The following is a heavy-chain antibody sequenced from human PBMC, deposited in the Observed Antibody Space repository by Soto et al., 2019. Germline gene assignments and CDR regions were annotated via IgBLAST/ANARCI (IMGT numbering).Heavy chain of an antibody. Sequence: QVQLVQSGAEVKKPGASVKVSCKASGYTFTSYGISWVRQAPGQGLEWMGWISAYNGNTNYAQKLQGRVTMTTDTSTSTAYMELRSLRSDDTAVYYCARTDDVVVVAATTAPFDYWGQGTLVTVSS. D-gene: IGHD2-15*01. V-gene: IGHV1-18*01. CDR3: ARTDDVVVVAATTAPFDY. CDR2: ISAYNGNT. J-gene: IGHJ4*02. CDR1: GYTFTSYG.